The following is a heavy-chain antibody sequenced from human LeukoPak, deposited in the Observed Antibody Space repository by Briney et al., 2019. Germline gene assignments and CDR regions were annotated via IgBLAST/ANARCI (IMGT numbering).Heavy chain of an antibody. V-gene: IGHV3-30-3*01. J-gene: IGHJ5*02. CDR1: GFTFSSYA. CDR2: ISYDGSNK. Sequence: GGSLRLSCAASGFTFSSYAMHWVRQASGKGLEWVAVISYDGSNKYYADSVKGRFTISRDNSKNTLYLQMNSLRAEDTAVYYCAREPYCSSTSCYPWFDPWGQGTLVTVSS. CDR3: AREPYCSSTSCYPWFDP. D-gene: IGHD2-2*01.